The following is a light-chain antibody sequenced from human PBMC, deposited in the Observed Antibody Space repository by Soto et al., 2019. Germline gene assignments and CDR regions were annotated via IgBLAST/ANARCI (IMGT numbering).Light chain of an antibody. CDR2: GAS. CDR1: QSVGSD. Sequence: EILMTQSPATLSVSPGERATLSCRASQSVGSDLAWYQHTPGQPPRLLIYGASTRATGIPGSFSGSGSGTEFTLTISSLQYEDFAVYFCQQYNNWHPWTFGQGTKVDIK. V-gene: IGKV3-15*01. CDR3: QQYNNWHPWT. J-gene: IGKJ1*01.